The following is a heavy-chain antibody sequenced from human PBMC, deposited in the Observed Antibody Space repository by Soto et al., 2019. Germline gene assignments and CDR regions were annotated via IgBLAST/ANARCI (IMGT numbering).Heavy chain of an antibody. D-gene: IGHD3-10*01. CDR1: GYTFTSYY. CDR2: INPNGGST. V-gene: IGHV1-46*03. Sequence: QVQLVQSGAEVKNPGASVTVSCRASGYTFTSYYIHRVRQAPGQGLEWMAIINPNGGSTNYAQRFQGRVTVTRDTSTSIVYMELSSLRSEDTAVYYCSRGLGSGDYWGQGTLVTVSS. CDR3: SRGLGSGDY. J-gene: IGHJ4*02.